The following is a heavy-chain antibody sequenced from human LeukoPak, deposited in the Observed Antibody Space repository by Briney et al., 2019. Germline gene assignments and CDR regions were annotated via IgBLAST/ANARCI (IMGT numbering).Heavy chain of an antibody. CDR2: TSYDGSNK. CDR1: GFTFSYYG. V-gene: IGHV3-30*18. J-gene: IGHJ3*02. Sequence: GGSLRLSCAASGFTFSYYGMHWVRQAPGKGLEWVAVTSYDGSNKHYADSVKGRFTISRDNSKNTLYLQMNSPRAEDTAVYYCAKEDGDMGDAFDIWGQGTMVTVSS. CDR3: AKEDGDMGDAFDI. D-gene: IGHD4-17*01.